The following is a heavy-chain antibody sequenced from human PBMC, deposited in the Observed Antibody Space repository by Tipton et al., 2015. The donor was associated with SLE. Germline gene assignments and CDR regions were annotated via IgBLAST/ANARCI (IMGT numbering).Heavy chain of an antibody. CDR1: GGSFSGYS. CDR2: TNPSGNT. J-gene: IGHJ3*02. CDR3: AGTNYDVLTGYHRVDTFDI. D-gene: IGHD3-9*01. V-gene: IGHV4-34*01. Sequence: TLSLTCAVYGGSFSGYSWSWIRQPPGKGLEWIGQTNPSGNTNYNPSLKSRVTISVDTSNNQLSLKLTSVTAADTAVYYCAGTNYDVLTGYHRVDTFDIWGQGTMVTVSS.